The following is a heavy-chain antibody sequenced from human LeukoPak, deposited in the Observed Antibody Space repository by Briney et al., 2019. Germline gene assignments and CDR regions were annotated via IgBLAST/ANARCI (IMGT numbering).Heavy chain of an antibody. CDR1: GYTFTSYD. D-gene: IGHD3-3*01. CDR2: MNPNSGNT. V-gene: IGHV1-8*01. CDR3: ARVCYDIWSGNWFDP. J-gene: IGHJ5*02. Sequence: ASVKVSCKASGYTFTSYDINWVRQATGRGLEWMGWMNPNSGNTGYAQKFQGRVTMTRNTSISTAYMELSSLRSEDTAVYYCARVCYDIWSGNWFDPWGQGTLVTVSS.